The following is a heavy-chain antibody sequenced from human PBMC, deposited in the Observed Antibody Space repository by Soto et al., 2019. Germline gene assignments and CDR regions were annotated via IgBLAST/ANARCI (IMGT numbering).Heavy chain of an antibody. V-gene: IGHV4-34*01. CDR3: ARISLLWFGESLSSYYYYGMDV. J-gene: IGHJ6*02. CDR1: GGSFSGYY. Sequence: PSETLSLTCAVYGGSFSGYYWSWIRQPPGKGLEWIGEINHSGSTNYNPSLKSRVTISVDTSKNQFSLKLSSVTAADTAVYYCARISLLWFGESLSSYYYYGMDVWGQGTTVTVSS. CDR2: INHSGST. D-gene: IGHD3-10*01.